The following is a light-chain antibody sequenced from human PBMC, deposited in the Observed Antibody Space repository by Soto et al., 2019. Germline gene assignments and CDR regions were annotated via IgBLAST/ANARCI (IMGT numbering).Light chain of an antibody. CDR3: QQYNSYSPYT. CDR2: DAS. CDR1: QSISSW. V-gene: IGKV1-5*01. Sequence: DIQMTQSPSTLSASVGDRVTITCGASQSISSWLAWYQQKPGKAPKLLIYDASSLESGVRSRFSGSGSGTEFTLTISSLQPDDFATHYCQQYNSYSPYTFGQGTKLEIK. J-gene: IGKJ2*01.